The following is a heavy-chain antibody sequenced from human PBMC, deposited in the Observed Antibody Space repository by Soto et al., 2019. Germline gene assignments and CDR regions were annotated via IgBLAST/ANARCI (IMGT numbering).Heavy chain of an antibody. Sequence: QLQLQESGPGLVKPSETLSLSCTVSGGSITSSFYWGWIRQPPGKGLEWIGSIYGTGNTYYNPSLKGRVTISADTSKNQFSLNLLSVTGADTAVYYCRSSSRYSTDVWGQGATVTVSS. CDR2: IYGTGNT. V-gene: IGHV4-39*01. CDR3: RSSSRYSTDV. CDR1: GGSITSSFY. D-gene: IGHD6-13*01. J-gene: IGHJ6*02.